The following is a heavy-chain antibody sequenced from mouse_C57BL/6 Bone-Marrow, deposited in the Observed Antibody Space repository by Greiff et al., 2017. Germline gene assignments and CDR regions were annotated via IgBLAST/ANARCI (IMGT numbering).Heavy chain of an antibody. CDR1: GYTFTSYG. CDR3: ARGGYVGTFAY. D-gene: IGHD3-1*01. V-gene: IGHV1-81*01. CDR2: IDPRSGNT. J-gene: IGHJ3*01. Sequence: QVQLKQSGAELARPGASVKLSCKASGYTFTSYGISWVKQRTGQGLEWIGEIDPRSGNTYYNEKFKGKATLTADKSSSTAYMELRSLTSEDSAVYFCARGGYVGTFAYWGQGTLVTVSA.